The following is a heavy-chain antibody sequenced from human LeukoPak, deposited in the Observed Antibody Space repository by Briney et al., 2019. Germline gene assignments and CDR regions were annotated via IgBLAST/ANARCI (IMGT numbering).Heavy chain of an antibody. D-gene: IGHD6-13*01. CDR1: HGSISGFH. CDR2: IFYSGST. CDR3: ARGGAFSSSWYVDY. J-gene: IGHJ4*02. Sequence: PSESLSLTCTVSHGSISGFHWSWIRQPPGKGLEWIGYIFYSGSTNYNPSLKSRVTISVDTSRNKVSLKLSSVTAADTAVYYCARGGAFSSSWYVDYWGQGTLVTVST. V-gene: IGHV4-59*01.